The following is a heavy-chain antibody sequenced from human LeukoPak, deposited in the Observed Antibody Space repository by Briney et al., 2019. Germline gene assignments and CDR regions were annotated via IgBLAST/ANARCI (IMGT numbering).Heavy chain of an antibody. V-gene: IGHV1-8*01. D-gene: IGHD1-1*01. CDR3: ARELAADFHFDY. J-gene: IGHJ4*02. Sequence: ASVKVSCKASGYTFTSYDINWARQATGQGLEWMGWMNPNSGNTGYAQKFQGRVTMTRNTSISTAYMELSSLRSEDTAVYYCARELAADFHFDYWGQGTLVTVSS. CDR2: MNPNSGNT. CDR1: GYTFTSYD.